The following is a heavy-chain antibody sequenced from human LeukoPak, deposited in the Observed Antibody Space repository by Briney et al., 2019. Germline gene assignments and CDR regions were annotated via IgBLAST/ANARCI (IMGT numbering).Heavy chain of an antibody. J-gene: IGHJ4*02. D-gene: IGHD4-23*01. CDR1: GGSISSSSYY. CDR3: AREGTSTVAKSYDY. Sequence: KPSETLSLTCTVSGGSISSSSYYWGWIRQPPGKGLEWIGSIYYSGSTYYNPSLKSRVTISVDTSKNQFSLKLSSVTAADTAVYYCAREGTSTVAKSYDYWGQGTLVTVSS. CDR2: IYYSGST. V-gene: IGHV4-39*07.